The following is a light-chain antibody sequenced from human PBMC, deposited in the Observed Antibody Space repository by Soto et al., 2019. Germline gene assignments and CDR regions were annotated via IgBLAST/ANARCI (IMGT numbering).Light chain of an antibody. Sequence: IRMTQSPSSLSAIVGDRVTITCRASQDIGNFLAWYQQKPGKVPKLLIYAASTLQSGVPSRFSGSGSGTDFTLTISSLQPEDVATYYCQKCKVAPFTFAGGTKVDI. CDR3: QKCKVAPFT. CDR1: QDIGNF. J-gene: IGKJ4*01. V-gene: IGKV1-27*01. CDR2: AAS.